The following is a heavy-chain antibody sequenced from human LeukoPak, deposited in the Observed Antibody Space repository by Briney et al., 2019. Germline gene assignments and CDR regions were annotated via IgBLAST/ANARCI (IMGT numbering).Heavy chain of an antibody. CDR3: ARGGYSYGYAGVSPHYMAF. Sequence: GGSLRLSCEASGFTFDEYGMNWVRQSPGKGLEWVSGINWNGASTIYADAVQGRFTISRDNAKNSLFLQMSSLRAEDTALYFCARGGYSYGYAGVSPHYMAFWGKGTTVTVSS. V-gene: IGHV3-20*04. CDR2: INWNGAST. CDR1: GFTFDEYG. J-gene: IGHJ6*03. D-gene: IGHD5-18*01.